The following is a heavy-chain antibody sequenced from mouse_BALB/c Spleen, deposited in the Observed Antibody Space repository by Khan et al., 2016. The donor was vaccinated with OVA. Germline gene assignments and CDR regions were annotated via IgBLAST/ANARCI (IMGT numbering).Heavy chain of an antibody. D-gene: IGHD1-1*01. J-gene: IGHJ2*01. CDR1: GYTFTSYW. V-gene: IGHV1-87*01. CDR3: ARGGITTGYFDY. Sequence: QVQLKQSGTELARPGASVKLSCKASGYTFTSYWMQWVKQRPGQGLAWIGAVYPGDGNTRYTQKFKGKATLTADKSSSTAYIQLSSLASEDSAVYYCARGGITTGYFDYGGQGTTLTVSS. CDR2: VYPGDGNT.